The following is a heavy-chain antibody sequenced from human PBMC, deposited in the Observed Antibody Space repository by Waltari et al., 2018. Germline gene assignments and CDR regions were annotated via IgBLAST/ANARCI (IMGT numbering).Heavy chain of an antibody. CDR1: GYILTNFY. J-gene: IGHJ4*02. V-gene: IGHV1-46*04. CDR3: ARAGSSLIWGVAE. Sequence: QVQLVQSGSEVKKPGASWWASCKASGYILTNFYMHWVRQAPGRGLEWMGMVTPNGGTTAYAQKLQDRVTMTSDTSTSTVYMELSSLRSEDTAVYYCARAGSSLIWGVAEWGQGTLVTVSS. CDR2: VTPNGGTT. D-gene: IGHD2-2*01.